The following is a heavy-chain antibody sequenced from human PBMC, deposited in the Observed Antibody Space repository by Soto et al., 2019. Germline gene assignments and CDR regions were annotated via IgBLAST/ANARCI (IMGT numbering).Heavy chain of an antibody. CDR2: IYYSGST. CDR1: GGSISSGGYY. CDR3: ARGLGSIFGVVTSINYYYMDV. V-gene: IGHV4-31*03. J-gene: IGHJ6*03. D-gene: IGHD3-3*01. Sequence: SETLSLTCTVSGGSISSGGYYRSWIRQHPGKGLEWIGYIYYSGSTYYNPSLKSRVTISVDTSKNQFSLKLSSVTAADTAVYYCARGLGSIFGVVTSINYYYMDVWGKGTTVTVSS.